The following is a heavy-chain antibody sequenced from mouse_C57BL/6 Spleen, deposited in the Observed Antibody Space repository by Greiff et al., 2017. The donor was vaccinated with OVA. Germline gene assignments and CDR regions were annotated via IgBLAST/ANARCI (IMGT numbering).Heavy chain of an antibody. CDR2: IHPNSGST. V-gene: IGHV1-64*01. CDR1: GYTFTSYW. D-gene: IGHD1-1*01. CDR3: ARTNYGSSPWFAY. Sequence: VQLKQPGAELVKPGASVKLSCKASGYTFTSYWMHWVKQRPGQGLEWIGMIHPNSGSTNYHEKFKSKATLTVDKSSSTAYMQLSSLTSEDSAVYYCARTNYGSSPWFAYWGQGTLVTVSA. J-gene: IGHJ3*01.